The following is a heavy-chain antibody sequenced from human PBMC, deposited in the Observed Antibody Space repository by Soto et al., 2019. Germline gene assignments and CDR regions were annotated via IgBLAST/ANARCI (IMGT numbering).Heavy chain of an antibody. D-gene: IGHD3-3*01. Sequence: GGSQRLSSAASGVNFSNAGMNWVRQAPGKGLEWVGHIKTKTDGGSTDYAAPVKGRFTISRDDSKNTLYLQMNSLKTEDTAVYYCTTPLYYDFWSGYSDVWGQGTTVTVSS. CDR1: GVNFSNAG. J-gene: IGHJ6*02. V-gene: IGHV3-15*07. CDR2: IKTKTDGGST. CDR3: TTPLYYDFWSGYSDV.